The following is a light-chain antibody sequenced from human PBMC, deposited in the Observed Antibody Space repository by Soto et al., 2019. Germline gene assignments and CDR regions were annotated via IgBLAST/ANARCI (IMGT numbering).Light chain of an antibody. Sequence: QSSLSQPAAGSGSPGQSSTISCTGTSGDIGSYNRVSWYQQHPGKAPKLIIYEVTARPSGVSNRFSGSKSGNTASLTISGLQAEDEAEYYCSSYTNINTRACVFGTGTKVNVL. CDR1: SGDIGSYNR. CDR3: SSYTNINTRACV. CDR2: EVT. V-gene: IGLV2-14*01. J-gene: IGLJ1*01.